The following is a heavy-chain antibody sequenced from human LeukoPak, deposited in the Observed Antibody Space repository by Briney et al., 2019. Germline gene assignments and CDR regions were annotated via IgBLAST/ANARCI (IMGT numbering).Heavy chain of an antibody. Sequence: SETLSLTCAVSGYSISSGYYWGWIRQPPGKGLEWIGSIYHSGSTYYNPSLKSRVTISVDTSKNQFSLKLSSVTAADTAVYYLRMVVVQVVIRRSNGGKGTLVTVS. D-gene: IGHD2-15*01. CDR2: IYHSGST. J-gene: IGHJ4*02. V-gene: IGHV4-38-2*01. CDR3: RMVVVQVVIRRSN. CDR1: GYSISSGYY.